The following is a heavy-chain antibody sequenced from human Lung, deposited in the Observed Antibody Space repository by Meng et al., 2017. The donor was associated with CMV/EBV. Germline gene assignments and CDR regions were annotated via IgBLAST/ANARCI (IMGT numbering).Heavy chain of an antibody. Sequence: SVKFSCXASGVTFSTYAISWVRQAPGQGLEWMGGIIPIFGTANYAQKFQGRVTITTDESTSTAYMELSSLRSEDTAMYYCASCPSSTSPNYYYYYGLDVWGQGNXVNGAS. J-gene: IGHJ6*02. CDR3: ASCPSSTSPNYYYYYGLDV. CDR1: GVTFSTYA. D-gene: IGHD6-13*01. CDR2: IIPIFGTA. V-gene: IGHV1-69*05.